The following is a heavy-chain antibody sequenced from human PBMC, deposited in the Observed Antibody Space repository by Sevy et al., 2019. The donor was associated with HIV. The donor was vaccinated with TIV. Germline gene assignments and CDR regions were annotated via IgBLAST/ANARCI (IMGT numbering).Heavy chain of an antibody. V-gene: IGHV3-53*01. CDR3: ARETVGGYDP. D-gene: IGHD1-26*01. CDR1: GFTVSNDY. CDR2: IYSGGNT. J-gene: IGHJ5*02. Sequence: GGSLRLSCAASGFTVSNDYMSWVRQAPGKGLEWVSVIYSGGNTYYADSVKGRFTISRDNSKNIVYLQMNSLRAEDTAVYYCARETVGGYDPWGQGTLVTVSS.